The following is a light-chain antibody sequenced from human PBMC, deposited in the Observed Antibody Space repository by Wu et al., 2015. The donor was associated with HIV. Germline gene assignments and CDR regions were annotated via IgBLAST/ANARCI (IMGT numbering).Light chain of an antibody. CDR2: DTS. V-gene: IGKV3-11*01. J-gene: IGKJ1*01. Sequence: EIVLTQSPATLSLSPGERATLSCRASQSVSRFLAWYQHKPGQVPRLLIYDTSNRATGIPARFSGSGFGTDFTLTFSSLEPEDFAVYYCHQRTTWPRTFGQGTKVEVK. CDR1: QSVSRF. CDR3: HQRTTWPRT.